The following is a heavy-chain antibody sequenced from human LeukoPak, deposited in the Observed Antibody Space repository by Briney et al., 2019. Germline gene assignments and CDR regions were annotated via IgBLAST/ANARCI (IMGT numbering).Heavy chain of an antibody. D-gene: IGHD2/OR15-2a*01. Sequence: GGSLRLSCAASGFTFSNSAMNWVRQAPGKGLEWVSAISGSGGNTYYPNSVRGRFTISRDNSRNTLYLQMNSLRAEDTAVYYCAKGQVFQCDYWGQGTLVTVSS. CDR1: GFTFSNSA. J-gene: IGHJ4*02. V-gene: IGHV3-23*01. CDR2: ISGSGGNT. CDR3: AKGQVFQCDY.